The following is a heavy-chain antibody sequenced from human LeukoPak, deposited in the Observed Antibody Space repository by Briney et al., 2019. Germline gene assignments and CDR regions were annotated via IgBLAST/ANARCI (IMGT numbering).Heavy chain of an antibody. CDR2: IYNSGNT. D-gene: IGHD5-18*01. Sequence: PSETQTLTCTVSGDSISSYSWSWIRQPPGKGLEWIGDIYNSGNTNYNPSRKSRVTMSLSTSKNQFSLSLSSVTAADTAVYYCARQTRYNYGPAFDFWGQEALVTVSS. CDR1: GDSISSYS. J-gene: IGHJ4*02. V-gene: IGHV4-59*08. CDR3: ARQTRYNYGPAFDF.